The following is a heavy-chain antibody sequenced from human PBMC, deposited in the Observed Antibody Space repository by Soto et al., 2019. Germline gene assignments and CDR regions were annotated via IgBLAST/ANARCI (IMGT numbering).Heavy chain of an antibody. Sequence: ASVKVSCKVSGYTLTELSIHWVRQAPGEGLEWMGGFDLENGETIYAQRFQGRVTMTEESSADTPYMELSSLRSEDTAAYYCAIEVRRSNQFGHWGQGTMVTVSS. D-gene: IGHD3-10*01. CDR3: AIEVRRSNQFGH. J-gene: IGHJ4*02. CDR1: GYTLTELS. V-gene: IGHV1-24*01. CDR2: FDLENGET.